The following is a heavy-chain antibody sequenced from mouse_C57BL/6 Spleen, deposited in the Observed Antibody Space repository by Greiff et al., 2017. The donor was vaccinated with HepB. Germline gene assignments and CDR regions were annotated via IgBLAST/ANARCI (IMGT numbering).Heavy chain of an antibody. Sequence: EVKLQESGPGLVKPSQSLSLTCSVTGYSINSGYYWNWIRQFPGKKLEWMGYISYDGSNNYNPSLKNRISITRDTSKNQFFLKLNSVTTEDTATYYCARDGGYDYDESYFDYWGQGTTLTVSS. V-gene: IGHV3-6*01. J-gene: IGHJ2*01. CDR2: ISYDGSN. CDR3: ARDGGYDYDESYFDY. D-gene: IGHD2-4*01. CDR1: GYSINSGYY.